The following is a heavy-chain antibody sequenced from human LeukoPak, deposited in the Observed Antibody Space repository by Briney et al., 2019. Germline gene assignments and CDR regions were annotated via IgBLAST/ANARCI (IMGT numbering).Heavy chain of an antibody. CDR1: GGTFSSYA. V-gene: IGHV1-69*05. CDR2: SIPIFGTA. J-gene: IGHJ4*02. CDR3: ARGRGYYDSSGYYGDFDY. Sequence: ASVKVSCKASGGTFSSYAISWVRQAPGQGLEWMGGSIPIFGTANYAQKFQGRVTITTDESTSTAYMELSSLRSEDTAVYYCARGRGYYDSSGYYGDFDYWGQGTLVTVSS. D-gene: IGHD3-22*01.